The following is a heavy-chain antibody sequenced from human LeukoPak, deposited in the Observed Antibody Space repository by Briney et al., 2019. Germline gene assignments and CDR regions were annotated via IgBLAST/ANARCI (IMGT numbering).Heavy chain of an antibody. CDR1: GVTFGDYG. V-gene: IGHV3-20*04. D-gene: IGHD2-2*02. Sequence: GESLRLSCEASGVTFGDYGMSWVRHGRGKGLEWVSGITRNGDTTSYADSVNGRFTISRDNAKNCLYPQMYSLRAEDTAFYYCARGYNHGPIDMWGQGTLVTVSS. CDR2: ITRNGDTT. CDR3: ARGYNHGPIDM. J-gene: IGHJ3*02.